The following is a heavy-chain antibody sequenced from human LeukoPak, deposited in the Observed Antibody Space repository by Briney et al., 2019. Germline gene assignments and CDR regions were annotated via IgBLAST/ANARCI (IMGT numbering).Heavy chain of an antibody. V-gene: IGHV3-33*01. D-gene: IGHD2-2*01. CDR3: ARDYCSTTSCLDY. Sequence: GRSLRLSCAASGFTFSDYGMHWVRQAPGKGLEWVAVIWYDGSKTYYADSVKGRFTISRDDSKDTLSLQMNSLRAEDTAVYYCARDYCSTTSCLDYWGQGTLVTVSS. J-gene: IGHJ4*02. CDR1: GFTFSDYG. CDR2: IWYDGSKT.